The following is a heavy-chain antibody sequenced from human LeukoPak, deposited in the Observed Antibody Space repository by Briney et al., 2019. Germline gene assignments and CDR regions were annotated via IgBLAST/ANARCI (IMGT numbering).Heavy chain of an antibody. CDR3: ARNRVVVAFAGMDDAFDI. V-gene: IGHV4-61*02. CDR1: GGSISSGSYY. CDR2: IYTSGST. Sequence: SETLSLTCTVSGGSISSGSYYWSWIRQPAGKGLEWIGRIYTSGSTNYNPSLKSRVIISVGTSKNQFSLKLSSVTAADTAVYYCARNRVVVAFAGMDDAFDIWGQGTMVTVSS. D-gene: IGHD2-15*01. J-gene: IGHJ3*02.